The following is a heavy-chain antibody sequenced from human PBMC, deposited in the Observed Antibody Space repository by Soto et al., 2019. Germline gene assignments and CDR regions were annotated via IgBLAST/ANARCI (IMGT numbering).Heavy chain of an antibody. D-gene: IGHD6-19*01. V-gene: IGHV1-3*01. Sequence: QVQLVQSGAEVKKPGASVKVSCKASGYTFTSYAIHWVRQAPGQRLEWMGWINAGNGNTRCSQNFQGRVTITKDTSASTAYMELSSLRSEDTAVYYCARGVAGIGGWYFDLWGRGTLVTVSS. J-gene: IGHJ2*01. CDR3: ARGVAGIGGWYFDL. CDR2: INAGNGNT. CDR1: GYTFTSYA.